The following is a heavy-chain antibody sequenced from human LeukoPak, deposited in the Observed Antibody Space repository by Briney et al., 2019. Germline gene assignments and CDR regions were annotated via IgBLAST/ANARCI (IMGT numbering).Heavy chain of an antibody. CDR3: AQGCGNGWYPH. CDR1: GFSVSTSG. J-gene: IGHJ4*02. CDR2: ISVEGESA. Sequence: GGSLRLSCTVSGFSVSTSGMSWVRQAQGKGLQTISAISVEGESAYYADSVKGRFTISRDNSKNTLYLQMNSLRVEDTAVYFCAQGCGNGWYPHWGQGSLVSVSS. V-gene: IGHV3-23*01. D-gene: IGHD6-19*01.